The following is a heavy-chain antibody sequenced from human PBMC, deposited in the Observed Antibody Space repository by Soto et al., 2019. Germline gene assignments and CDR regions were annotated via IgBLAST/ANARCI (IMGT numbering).Heavy chain of an antibody. V-gene: IGHV3-23*01. CDR3: AKAQGGFDGGGYRYYFDS. J-gene: IGHJ4*02. CDR2: IRGTGSST. Sequence: PGGSLRLSCVASGFTFSNYSMNWVRQAPGKGLEWVSTIRGTGSSTYYSASVKRRFTISRDNSKNTLYLQMNSLRAEDTALYYCAKAQGGFDGGGYRYYFDSWGRGTLVTVSS. D-gene: IGHD3-22*01. CDR1: GFTFSNYS.